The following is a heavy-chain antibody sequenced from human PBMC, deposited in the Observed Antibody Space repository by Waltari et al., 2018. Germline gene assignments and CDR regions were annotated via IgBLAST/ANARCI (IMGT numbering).Heavy chain of an antibody. Sequence: EVQLVESGGGLIQPGGSLRLSCAASGFTVSSNYMSWVRQAPGKGLEWVSVIYSGGRTYYADSVKGRFTISRDNSKNTLYLQMNSLRAEDTAVYYCAREKRRPGIAAAPEGWDWGQGTLVTVSS. V-gene: IGHV3-53*01. CDR1: GFTVSSNY. CDR3: AREKRRPGIAAAPEGWD. CDR2: IYSGGRT. D-gene: IGHD6-13*01. J-gene: IGHJ4*02.